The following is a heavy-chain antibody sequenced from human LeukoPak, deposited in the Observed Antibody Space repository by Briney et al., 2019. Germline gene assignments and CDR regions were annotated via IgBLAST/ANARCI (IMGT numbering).Heavy chain of an antibody. CDR3: ARQGSIAVAKTWFDP. D-gene: IGHD6-19*01. V-gene: IGHV5-51*01. CDR1: GYSFTSYW. J-gene: IGHJ5*02. Sequence: GESLKISCKGSGYSFTSYWIGWVRQMPGKGLEWMGIIYPGDSDTRYSPSFQGQVTISADKSISTAYLQWSSLKASDTAMYYCARQGSIAVAKTWFDPWGQRTLVTVSS. CDR2: IYPGDSDT.